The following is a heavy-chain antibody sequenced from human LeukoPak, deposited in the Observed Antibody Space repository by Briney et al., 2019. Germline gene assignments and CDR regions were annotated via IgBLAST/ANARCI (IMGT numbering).Heavy chain of an antibody. V-gene: IGHV3-30*18. CDR3: AQDNLRDYGSFRGGFDY. CDR1: GVTFRSCA. Sequence: GGSLRLSCAASGVTFRSCAMSWVRQAPGKGLEWVAVILYDGSNKYYADSVKGRFTISRDNSKNTLYLQMNSLSAEDTAVYYCAQDNLRDYGSFRGGFDYWGPGTLVTASP. CDR2: ILYDGSNK. D-gene: IGHD4-17*01. J-gene: IGHJ4*02.